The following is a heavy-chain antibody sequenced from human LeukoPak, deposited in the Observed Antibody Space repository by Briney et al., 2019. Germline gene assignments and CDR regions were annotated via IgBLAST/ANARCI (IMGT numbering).Heavy chain of an antibody. CDR1: GFTFSTYW. CDR2: INTDGSTT. V-gene: IGHV3-74*01. Sequence: GGSLRLSCAASGFTFSTYWMHWVRHPPGKGLVWVSHINTDGSTTTYADSVRGRFTISRDNAKNTLYLQMNSLRAEDTAVYYCARGSTAPLVGPRDACHMGGQGTMVTVSS. CDR3: ARGSTAPLVGPRDACHM. J-gene: IGHJ3*02. D-gene: IGHD1-26*01.